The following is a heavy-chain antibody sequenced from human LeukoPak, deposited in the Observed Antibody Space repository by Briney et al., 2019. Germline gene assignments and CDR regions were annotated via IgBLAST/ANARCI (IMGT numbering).Heavy chain of an antibody. D-gene: IGHD4-17*01. V-gene: IGHV4-38-2*02. CDR2: IYHSGNT. CDR3: ARAGYGDSDFDY. J-gene: IGHJ4*02. CDR1: GYSISTSYY. Sequence: SETLSLTCTASGYSISTSYYWGWIRQPPGKWLEWIGSIYHSGNTYYNPSLKSRVTISVDTSKNQFSLKLNSVTAADTAVYYCARAGYGDSDFDYWGQGTLVTVSS.